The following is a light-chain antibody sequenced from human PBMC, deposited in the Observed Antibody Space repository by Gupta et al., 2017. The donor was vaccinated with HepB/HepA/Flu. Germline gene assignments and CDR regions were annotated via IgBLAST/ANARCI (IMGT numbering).Light chain of an antibody. V-gene: IGLV3-1*01. CDR1: KLGNKY. CDR2: QDN. J-gene: IGLJ2*01. Sequence: SYELTQPPSVSVPPGQTASITCSGDKLGNKYVCWYQRKPGRSPVLVIYQDNKRPSGIPERFSGSNSGNTATLTISGTQAMDEADYYCQAGDSSTLFGGGTKLTVL. CDR3: QAGDSSTL.